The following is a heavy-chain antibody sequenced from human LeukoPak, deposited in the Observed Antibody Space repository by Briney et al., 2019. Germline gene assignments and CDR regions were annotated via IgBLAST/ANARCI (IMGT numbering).Heavy chain of an antibody. CDR3: ARGRYNYYGFDY. CDR2: LYYSVST. CDR1: GGSISSYS. Sequence: PSETLSLTWTVAGGSISSYSWSWIRQPPGKELEWIGYLYYSVSTNYNPSFKSRVTMSVDTSKNQFSLKLNSMTAADTAVYFCARGRYNYYGFDYWGQGTLVTVSS. D-gene: IGHD5-24*01. V-gene: IGHV4-59*01. J-gene: IGHJ4*02.